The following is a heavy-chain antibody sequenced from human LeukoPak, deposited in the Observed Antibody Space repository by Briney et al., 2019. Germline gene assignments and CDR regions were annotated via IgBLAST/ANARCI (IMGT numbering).Heavy chain of an antibody. J-gene: IGHJ4*02. V-gene: IGHV4-59*01. CDR3: ARDSGQQLLNY. CDR1: GGSISSYY. D-gene: IGHD6-13*01. Sequence: PSETLPLTCTVSGGSISSYYWSWIRQPPGKGLEWIGYIYYSGSTNYNPSLKSRVTISVDTSKNQFSLKLSSVTAADTAVYYCARDSGQQLLNYWGQGTLVTVSS. CDR2: IYYSGST.